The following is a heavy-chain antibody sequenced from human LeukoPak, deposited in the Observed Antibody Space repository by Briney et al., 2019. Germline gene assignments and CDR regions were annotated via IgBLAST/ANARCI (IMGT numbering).Heavy chain of an antibody. CDR1: GGSISSGGYY. Sequence: PSETLSLTCTVSGGSISSGGYYWSWIRQRPGKGLEWIGYIYYSGSTYYNPSLKSRVTISVDTSKNQFSLKLSSVTAADTAVYYCARAVSMVRGVMGFDYWGQGTLVTVSS. CDR3: ARAVSMVRGVMGFDY. CDR2: IYYSGST. D-gene: IGHD3-10*01. V-gene: IGHV4-31*03. J-gene: IGHJ4*02.